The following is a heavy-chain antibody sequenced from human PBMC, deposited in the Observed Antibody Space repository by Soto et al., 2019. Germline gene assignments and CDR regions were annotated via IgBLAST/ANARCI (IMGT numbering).Heavy chain of an antibody. CDR1: GGSFSGYY. CDR3: ARGLGSSWSYYYYGMDV. Sequence: SETLSLTCAVYGGSFSGYYWSWIRQPPGKGLEWIGEINHSGSTNYNPSLKSRVTISVDTSKNQFSLKLSSVTAADTAVYYCARGLGSSWSYYYYGMDVWGRGTTVTVSS. J-gene: IGHJ6*02. CDR2: INHSGST. D-gene: IGHD6-13*01. V-gene: IGHV4-34*01.